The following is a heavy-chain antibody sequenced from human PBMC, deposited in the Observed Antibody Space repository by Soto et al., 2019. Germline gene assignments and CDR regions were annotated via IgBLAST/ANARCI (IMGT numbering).Heavy chain of an antibody. CDR3: VRGVVVVVGSTAENFDH. CDR1: GFTFTKYS. V-gene: IGHV3-48*02. J-gene: IGHJ4*02. D-gene: IGHD2-15*01. Sequence: QPGGSLRLSCVTSGFTFTKYSMNWVRQAPGKGLEWVSYISYSGETKYYADSLKGRYAISRDDAKNPVYLQMNSLRDEDTAFYYCVRGVVVVVGSTAENFDHWGQGTLVTVSS. CDR2: ISYSGETK.